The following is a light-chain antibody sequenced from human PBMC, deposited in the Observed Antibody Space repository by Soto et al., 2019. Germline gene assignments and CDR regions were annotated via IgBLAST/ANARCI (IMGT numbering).Light chain of an antibody. CDR2: SNN. V-gene: IGLV1-44*01. Sequence: QLVLTQPPSASGTPGQRVTISCSGSSSNIGSNTVNWYQQLPGTAPKLLIYSNNQRPSGVPDRFSGSESGTSASLAISGLQSEDEADYYCAAWDDSLNGPVFGGGTKLTVL. CDR1: SSNIGSNT. J-gene: IGLJ2*01. CDR3: AAWDDSLNGPV.